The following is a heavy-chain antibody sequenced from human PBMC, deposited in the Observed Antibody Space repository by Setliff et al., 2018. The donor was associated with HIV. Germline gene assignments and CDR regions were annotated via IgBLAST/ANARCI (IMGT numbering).Heavy chain of an antibody. V-gene: IGHV4-34*01. CDR3: ARAKAAMRRYFDY. CDR2: IYYSGST. Sequence: SETLSLTCAVYGGSFSGYYWSWIRQPPGKGLEWIGSIYYSGSTYYNPSLKSRVTISVDTSKNQFSLKLSSVTAADTAVYYCARAKAAMRRYFDYWGQGTLVTVSS. D-gene: IGHD2-2*01. J-gene: IGHJ4*02. CDR1: GGSFSGYY.